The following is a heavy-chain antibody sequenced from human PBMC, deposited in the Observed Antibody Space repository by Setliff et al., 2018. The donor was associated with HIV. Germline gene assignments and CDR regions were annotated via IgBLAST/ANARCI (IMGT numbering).Heavy chain of an antibody. CDR2: ISSSSSYI. CDR1: GFTFSSYS. CDR3: ARGGTSLPHSFDY. D-gene: IGHD2-2*01. Sequence: NPGGSLRLSCAASGFTFSSYSMNWVRQAPGKGLEWVSSISSSSSYIYYADSVKGRFTISRDNAKNSLYLQMNSLRAEDTAVYYCARGGTSLPHSFDYWGQGTLVTVSS. J-gene: IGHJ4*02. V-gene: IGHV3-21*01.